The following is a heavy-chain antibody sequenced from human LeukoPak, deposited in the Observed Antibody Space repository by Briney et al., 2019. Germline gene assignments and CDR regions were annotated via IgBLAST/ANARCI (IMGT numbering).Heavy chain of an antibody. V-gene: IGHV4-38-2*01. CDR1: GYTMSSVYY. Sequence: SQTLSLTSAVSGYTMSSVYYWGWIRQPPGKGLEWIGSIYDSGSTYYHPSLKSRVTISVDTSKNQFSLRLCSVTAADTAVYHCARGTGGYYANFDYGGQGTLVTVSS. CDR3: ARGTGGYYANFDY. D-gene: IGHD3-10*01. CDR2: IYDSGST. J-gene: IGHJ4*02.